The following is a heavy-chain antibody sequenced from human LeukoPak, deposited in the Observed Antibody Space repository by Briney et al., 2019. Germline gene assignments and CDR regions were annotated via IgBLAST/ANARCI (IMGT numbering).Heavy chain of an antibody. V-gene: IGHV1-69*13. CDR2: IIPIFGTA. D-gene: IGHD3-22*01. Sequence: SVKVSCKASGGTFSSYAIGWVRQAPGQGLEWMGGIIPIFGTANYAQKFQGRVTITADESTSTAYMELSSLRSEDTAVYYCARSVSGYYDSSGHRGLAYWGQGTLVTVSS. J-gene: IGHJ4*02. CDR3: ARSVSGYYDSSGHRGLAY. CDR1: GGTFSSYA.